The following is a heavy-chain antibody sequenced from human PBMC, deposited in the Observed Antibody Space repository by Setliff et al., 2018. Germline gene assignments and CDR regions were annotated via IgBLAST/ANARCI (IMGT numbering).Heavy chain of an antibody. CDR3: AKGRGEMDS. CDR1: GGSISSGDYY. V-gene: IGHV4-61*08. Sequence: PSETLSLTCTVSGGSISSGDYYWSWIRQPPGKGLEWIGYIYSSGSTYYNPSLKSRLTMSVDTSKNQFSLKVTSVTAADTAIYYCAKGRGEMDSWGQGILVTVSS. J-gene: IGHJ4*02. D-gene: IGHD3-10*01. CDR2: IYSSGST.